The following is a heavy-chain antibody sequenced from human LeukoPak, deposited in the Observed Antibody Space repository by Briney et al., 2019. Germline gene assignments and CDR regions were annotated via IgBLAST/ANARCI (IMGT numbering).Heavy chain of an antibody. CDR3: ARDRRQGADFDY. V-gene: IGHV4-38-2*02. Sequence: SETLSLTCTVSGYSISSGYYWGWIRQPPGKGLEWIGSIYHSGSTYYNPSLKSRVTISVDTSKNQFSLKLSSVTAADTAVYYCARDRRQGADFDYWGQGTLVTVSS. D-gene: IGHD1-26*01. CDR1: GYSISSGYY. J-gene: IGHJ4*02. CDR2: IYHSGST.